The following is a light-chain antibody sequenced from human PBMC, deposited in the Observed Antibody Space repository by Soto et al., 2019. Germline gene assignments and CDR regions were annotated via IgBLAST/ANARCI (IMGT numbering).Light chain of an antibody. V-gene: IGLV2-14*01. CDR1: SSDVGGYNY. Sequence: QSALTQPASVSGSPGQSITISCTGTSSDVGGYNYVSWYQHHPGKAPKVMIYEVSNRPSGVSNRFSGSKSGNTASLTISGLQPEDEADYYCSSHTGSRTLVLFGGGTKLTVL. CDR2: EVS. J-gene: IGLJ2*01. CDR3: SSHTGSRTLVL.